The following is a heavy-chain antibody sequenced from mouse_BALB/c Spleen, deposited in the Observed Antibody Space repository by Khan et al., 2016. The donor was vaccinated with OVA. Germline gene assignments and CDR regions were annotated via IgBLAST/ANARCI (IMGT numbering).Heavy chain of an antibody. CDR1: GYIFTSYW. CDR3: ARAEGGSHFFDY. D-gene: IGHD6-1*01. J-gene: IGHJ2*01. Sequence: QVQLKESGTELVRPGASVKLSCKTSGYIFTSYWIHWVKQRSGQGLEWIARIYPGTGSTFYSERFKGKATLTADKASSNAYMQLSSLKSYDSAFYFCARAEGGSHFFDYWGPGTTLTVSS. CDR2: IYPGTGST. V-gene: IGHV1-76*01.